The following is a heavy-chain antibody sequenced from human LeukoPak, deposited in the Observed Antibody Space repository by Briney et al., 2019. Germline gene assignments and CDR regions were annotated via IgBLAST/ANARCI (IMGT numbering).Heavy chain of an antibody. D-gene: IGHD1-26*01. Sequence: ASVKVSCKASGYTFTSYGISWVRQAPGQGLEWMGWISAYNGNTNYAQKLRGRVTMTTDTSTSTAYMELRSLRSDDTAVYYCARDHFIVGAPAGDYWGQGTLVTVSS. CDR2: ISAYNGNT. CDR3: ARDHFIVGAPAGDY. J-gene: IGHJ4*02. CDR1: GYTFTSYG. V-gene: IGHV1-18*01.